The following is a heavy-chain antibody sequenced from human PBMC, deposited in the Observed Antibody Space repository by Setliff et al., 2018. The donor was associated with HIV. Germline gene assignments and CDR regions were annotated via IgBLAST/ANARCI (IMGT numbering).Heavy chain of an antibody. V-gene: IGHV4-4*02. CDR2: VYHTGST. CDR3: TRRINFGSGYYTDHAFEL. D-gene: IGHD3-3*01. Sequence: SETLSLTCAVSGASDINYIWWSWVRQPPGKGLEWIGEVYHTGSTNLNPSLKTRLTMSVDKAKFQFSLRLTSVTAADTATYFCTRRINFGSGYYTDHAFELWGQGTLVTVSS. CDR1: GASDINYIW. J-gene: IGHJ3*01.